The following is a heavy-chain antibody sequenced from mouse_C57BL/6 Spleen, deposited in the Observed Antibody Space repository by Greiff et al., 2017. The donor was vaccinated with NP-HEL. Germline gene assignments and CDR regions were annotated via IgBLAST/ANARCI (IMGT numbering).Heavy chain of an antibody. V-gene: IGHV5-9*04. CDR1: GFTFSSYP. Sequence: EVQGVESGGGLVKPGGSLKLSCAASGFTFSSYPMSWVRQTPEKRLAWVATISGGGGNTSYPDSVKGRFTIYRDNAKHTLYLQMSSLRSEDTAMYYCARHGLPYAMDYWGQGTSVTVSS. CDR3: ARHGLPYAMDY. J-gene: IGHJ4*01. D-gene: IGHD2-2*01. CDR2: ISGGGGNT.